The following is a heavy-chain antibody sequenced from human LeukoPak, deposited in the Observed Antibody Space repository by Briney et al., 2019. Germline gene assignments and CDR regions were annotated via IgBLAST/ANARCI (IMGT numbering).Heavy chain of an antibody. CDR1: GGSISSYY. Sequence: SETLSLTCTVSGGSISSYYWSWIRQPPGKGLEWIANIYHTGSTNYNPSLSSRVTISIDTAKNQFSLKLTSVTAADTAVYYCARRRAYNDYAAGLYYYFMDVWGKGTTVVVSS. CDR3: ARRRAYNDYAAGLYYYFMDV. CDR2: IYHTGST. J-gene: IGHJ6*03. V-gene: IGHV4-59*01. D-gene: IGHD4-17*01.